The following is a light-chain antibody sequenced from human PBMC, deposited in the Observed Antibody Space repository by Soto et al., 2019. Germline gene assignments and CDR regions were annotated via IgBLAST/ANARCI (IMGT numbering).Light chain of an antibody. Sequence: DVQMTQSPSTLSASVGDTVTITCRASQSINSWLAWYQHRPGKGPKLLIYDASSLESGVPSRFSGSGSGTEFTLTISSLQPDDFATYYCQQSWTFGQGTKVDIK. CDR3: QQSWT. CDR1: QSINSW. CDR2: DAS. J-gene: IGKJ1*01. V-gene: IGKV1-5*01.